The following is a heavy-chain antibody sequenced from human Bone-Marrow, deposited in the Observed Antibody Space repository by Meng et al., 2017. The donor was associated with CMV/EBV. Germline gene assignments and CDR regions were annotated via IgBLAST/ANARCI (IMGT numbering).Heavy chain of an antibody. Sequence: GESLKISCAASGFTFSSYAMHWVRQAPGKGLEWVAVISYDGSNKYYADSVKGRFTISRDNSKNTLYLQMNSLRAEDTAVYYCARDGGYSSSWTDYYYYYGMDVWGQGTTVTFSS. V-gene: IGHV3-30*04. J-gene: IGHJ6*02. D-gene: IGHD6-13*01. CDR3: ARDGGYSSSWTDYYYYYGMDV. CDR2: ISYDGSNK. CDR1: GFTFSSYA.